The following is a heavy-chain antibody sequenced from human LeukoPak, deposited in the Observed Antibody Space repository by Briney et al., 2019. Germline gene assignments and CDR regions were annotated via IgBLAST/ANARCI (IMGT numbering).Heavy chain of an antibody. CDR2: INPKSGAI. J-gene: IGHJ3*01. D-gene: IGHD2-8*02. Sequence: ASVKVSCTASGFTFDENHIRWVRQAPGQGPEWMGWINPKSGAIDSAQQFQGRLTMTRDTSIGTASMDLSGLRLDDTGIYYWARAGEESTGHYDSLHFWGQGTMVTVSS. V-gene: IGHV1-2*02. CDR1: GFTFDENH. CDR3: ARAGEESTGHYDSLHF.